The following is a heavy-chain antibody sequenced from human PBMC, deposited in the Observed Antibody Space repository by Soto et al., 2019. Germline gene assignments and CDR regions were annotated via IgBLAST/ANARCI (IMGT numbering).Heavy chain of an antibody. D-gene: IGHD6-19*01. CDR2: ITPMFGTA. V-gene: IGHV1-69*12. CDR1: GGTFSRYA. J-gene: IGHJ2*01. Sequence: QVQLVQSGAEVKKPGSSVKVSCKASGGTFSRYAISWVRQAPGQGLEWMGGITPMFGTANYAQKFQGRVTISADESTSTVHMELRRLRSEVTAVHYCAQTLGSAVAGPGRFDLWGRGTLVIVSS. CDR3: AQTLGSAVAGPGRFDL.